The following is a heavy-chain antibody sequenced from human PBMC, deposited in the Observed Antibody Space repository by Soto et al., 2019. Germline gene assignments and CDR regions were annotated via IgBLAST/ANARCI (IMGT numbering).Heavy chain of an antibody. CDR3: ASSRVITLFDY. V-gene: IGHV4-39*07. J-gene: IGHJ4*02. D-gene: IGHD3-22*01. Sequence: SETLSLTCTVSGGSISSSSYYWSWIRQPPGKGLEWIGEINHSGSTNYNPSLKSRVTISVDTSKNQFSLKLSSVTAADTAVYYCASSRVITLFDYWGQGTLVTVSS. CDR2: INHSGST. CDR1: GGSISSSSYY.